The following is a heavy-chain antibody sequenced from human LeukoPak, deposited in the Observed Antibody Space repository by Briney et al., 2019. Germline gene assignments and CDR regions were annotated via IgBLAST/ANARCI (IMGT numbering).Heavy chain of an antibody. D-gene: IGHD3-22*01. CDR1: GYTFTSYG. V-gene: IGHV1-18*01. J-gene: IGHJ4*02. Sequence: ASVKVSCKASGYTFTSYGISWVRQAPGQGLEWMGWISAYNGNTNYAQKLQGRVTMTTDTSTSTAYMELRSLRSDDTAVYYCARDLGRDSSGYYPLDYWGQGTLVTVSS. CDR2: ISAYNGNT. CDR3: ARDLGRDSSGYYPLDY.